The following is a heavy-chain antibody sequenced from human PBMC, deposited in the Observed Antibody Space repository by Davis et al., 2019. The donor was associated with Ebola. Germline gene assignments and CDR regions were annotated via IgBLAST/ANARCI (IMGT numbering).Heavy chain of an antibody. CDR3: ARYRGDTAMVVPFDY. CDR1: GFTFSSYS. V-gene: IGHV3-21*01. J-gene: IGHJ4*02. Sequence: GESLKISCVASGFTFSSYSMNWVRQAPGKGLEWVSSISSSSSYIYYADSVKGRFTMSRDNAKNSLYLQMNSLRAEDTAVYYCARYRGDTAMVVPFDYWGQGTLVTVSS. CDR2: ISSSSSYI. D-gene: IGHD5-18*01.